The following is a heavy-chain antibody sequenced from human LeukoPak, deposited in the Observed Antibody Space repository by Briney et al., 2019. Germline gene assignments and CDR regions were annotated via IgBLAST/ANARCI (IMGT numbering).Heavy chain of an antibody. V-gene: IGHV3-21*01. CDR1: GFTFSSYS. CDR2: ISSSSSYI. Sequence: GGSLRLSCAASGFTFSSYSMNWVRQAPGKGLVWVSSISSSSSYIYYADSVKGRFTISRDNAKNSLYLQMNSLRAEDTAVYYCARTYDFWSGYSYYFDYWGQGTLVTVSS. CDR3: ARTYDFWSGYSYYFDY. J-gene: IGHJ4*02. D-gene: IGHD3-3*01.